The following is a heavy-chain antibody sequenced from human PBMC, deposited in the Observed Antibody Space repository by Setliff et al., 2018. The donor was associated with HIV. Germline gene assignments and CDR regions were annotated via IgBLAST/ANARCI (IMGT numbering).Heavy chain of an antibody. Sequence: ETLSLICTVSSGSISTYYWTWILQPPGKGLEYIGYIYYTGSTDYNPSLNGRVTISIDMSKSQVSLKLNSVTAADTAVYYCAGAPTHYFGNNKSSWPDAFDIWGLGTMVTVSS. V-gene: IGHV4-59*01. CDR2: IYYTGST. CDR3: AGAPTHYFGNNKSSWPDAFDI. J-gene: IGHJ3*02. CDR1: SGSISTYY. D-gene: IGHD3-10*01.